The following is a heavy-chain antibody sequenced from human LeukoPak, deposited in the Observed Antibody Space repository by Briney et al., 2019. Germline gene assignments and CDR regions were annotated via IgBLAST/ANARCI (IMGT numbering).Heavy chain of an antibody. D-gene: IGHD1-14*01. J-gene: IGHJ2*01. V-gene: IGHV3-48*01. CDR1: GFTFSSYS. CDR3: ARASRITGLIGKKGYFDL. CDR2: IISSSSTI. Sequence: GGSLRLSCAASGFTFSSYSMNWVRQAQGKGLEWVSYIISSSSTIYYADSVKGRFTISRDNAKNSLYLQMNSLRAEDTAVYYCARASRITGLIGKKGYFDLWGRGTPVTVSS.